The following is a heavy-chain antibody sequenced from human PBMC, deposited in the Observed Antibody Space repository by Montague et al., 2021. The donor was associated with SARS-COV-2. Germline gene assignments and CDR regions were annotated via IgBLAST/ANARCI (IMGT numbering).Heavy chain of an antibody. V-gene: IGHV4-31*03. J-gene: IGHJ4*02. CDR1: GGSISSGGYY. CDR2: IYYGGST. D-gene: IGHD3-3*01. CDR3: ARVRGLTFFGVVGPFDY. Sequence: TLSLTCTVSGGSISSGGYYWSWIRQHPGKGLEWIGYIYYGGSTYYNPSLKSRVTISVDTSKNQFSLKLSSVTAADTAVYYCARVRGLTFFGVVGPFDYWGQGTLVTVSS.